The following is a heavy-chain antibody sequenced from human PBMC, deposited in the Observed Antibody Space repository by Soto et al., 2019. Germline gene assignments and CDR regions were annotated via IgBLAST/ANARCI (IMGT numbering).Heavy chain of an antibody. Sequence: GGSLRLSCSASGFTFSSYAMHWVRQAPGKGLEYVSSISSNGGSTYYADSVKGRFTISRDNSKNTLYLQMSSLRAEDTAVYYCVTSRTGTTPCDYSYGMDVWGQGPTVTVS. CDR1: GFTFSSYA. CDR3: VTSRTGTTPCDYSYGMDV. V-gene: IGHV3-64D*06. CDR2: ISSNGGST. D-gene: IGHD1-7*01. J-gene: IGHJ6*02.